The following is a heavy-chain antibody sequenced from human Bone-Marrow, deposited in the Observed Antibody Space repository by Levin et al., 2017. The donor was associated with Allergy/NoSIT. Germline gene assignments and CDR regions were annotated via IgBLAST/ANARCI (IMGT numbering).Heavy chain of an antibody. J-gene: IGHJ5*02. V-gene: IGHV1-46*01. CDR2: INPSGGST. CDR3: ARGGYYYDSSGDRNWFDP. CDR1: GYTFTSYY. D-gene: IGHD3-22*01. Sequence: GESLKISCKASGYTFTSYYMHWVRQAPGQGLEWMGIINPSGGSTSYAQKFQGRVTMTRDTSTSTVYMELSSLRSEDTAVYYCARGGYYYDSSGDRNWFDPWGQGTLVTVSS.